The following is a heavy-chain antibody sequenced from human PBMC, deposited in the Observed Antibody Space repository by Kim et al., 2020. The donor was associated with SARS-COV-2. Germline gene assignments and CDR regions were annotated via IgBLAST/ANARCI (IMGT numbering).Heavy chain of an antibody. V-gene: IGHV3-21*01. J-gene: IGHJ6*02. Sequence: GGSLRLSCAASGFTFSSYSMNWVRQAPGKGLEWVSSISSSSSYIYYADSVKGRFTISRDNAKNSLYLQMNSMRAEDTAVYYCAGDPYGGNLFYCYYGMDVWGQGTTVTVSS. CDR2: ISSSSSYI. CDR3: AGDPYGGNLFYCYYGMDV. CDR1: GFTFSSYS. D-gene: IGHD4-17*01.